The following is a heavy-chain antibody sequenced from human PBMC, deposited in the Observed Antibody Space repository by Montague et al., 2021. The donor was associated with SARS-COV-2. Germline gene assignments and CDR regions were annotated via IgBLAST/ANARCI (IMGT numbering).Heavy chain of an antibody. CDR1: GGSISSYY. J-gene: IGHJ4*02. V-gene: IGHV4-59*12. CDR2: IYYSGST. CDR3: ARDRFDFGAGRQGTIDF. Sequence: SETLSLTCTVSGGSISSYYWSWIRQPPGKGLEWIGYIYYSGSTNYNPSLKSRATISVDTSKNQFSLKLSSVTAADTAIYSCARDRFDFGAGRQGTIDFWGQGTLVTVSS. D-gene: IGHD3-10*01.